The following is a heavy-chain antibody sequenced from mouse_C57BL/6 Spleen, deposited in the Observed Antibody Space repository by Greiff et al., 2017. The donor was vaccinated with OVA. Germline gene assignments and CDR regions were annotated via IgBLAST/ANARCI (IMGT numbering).Heavy chain of an antibody. J-gene: IGHJ4*01. CDR2: IRNKANGYTT. Sequence: DVKLVESGGGLVQPGGSLSLSCAASGFTFTDYYMSWVRQPPGKALEWLGFIRNKANGYTTEYSASVKGRFTISLDNSQSILYLQMNALRAEDSATYYCARYGAGAYAMDYWGQGTSVTVAS. D-gene: IGHD3-3*01. V-gene: IGHV7-3*01. CDR1: GFTFTDYY. CDR3: ARYGAGAYAMDY.